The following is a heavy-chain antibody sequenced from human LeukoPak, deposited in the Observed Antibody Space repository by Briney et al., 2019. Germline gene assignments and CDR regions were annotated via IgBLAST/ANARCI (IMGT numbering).Heavy chain of an antibody. J-gene: IGHJ6*03. Sequence: GASVKVSCKASGYTFTSYGISWVRQAPGQGLEWMGWISAYNGNTNYAQKLQGRVTMTTDTSTSTAYMELRSLRSDDTAVYYCARLKDNRSAAGTKPHYYYYYYMDVWGKGTTVTVSS. CDR2: ISAYNGNT. D-gene: IGHD6-13*01. CDR1: GYTFTSYG. CDR3: ARLKDNRSAAGTKPHYYYYYYMDV. V-gene: IGHV1-18*01.